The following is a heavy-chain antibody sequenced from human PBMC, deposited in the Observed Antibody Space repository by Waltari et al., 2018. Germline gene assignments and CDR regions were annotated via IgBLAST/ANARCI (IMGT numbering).Heavy chain of an antibody. D-gene: IGHD3-10*01. CDR3: ARGRDGVVRYGMDV. CDR1: GFTVSSNY. Sequence: EVQLVESGGGLIQPGGSLRLSCAASGFTVSSNYMSWVPQAPGKGLEWVSVIYSGGGSTNYADSVKGRFTISRDNSKNTLYLQMNSLRAEDTAVYYCARGRDGVVRYGMDVWGQGTTVTVSS. J-gene: IGHJ6*02. CDR2: IYSGGGST. V-gene: IGHV3-53*01.